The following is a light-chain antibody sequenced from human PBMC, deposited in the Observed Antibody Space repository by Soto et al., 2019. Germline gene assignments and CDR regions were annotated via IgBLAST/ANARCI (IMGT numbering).Light chain of an antibody. V-gene: IGLV2-14*01. J-gene: IGLJ3*02. CDR2: EVS. CDR1: SSDVGGYNY. CDR3: TSYTTSSTHWV. Sequence: QSALTQPASVSGSPGQSITISCTGTSSDVGGYNYASWYQQHPDKAPKLMIYEVSNRPSGVSNRFSGSKSGNTASLTISGLQAEDEADYYCTSYTTSSTHWVFGGGTKLTVL.